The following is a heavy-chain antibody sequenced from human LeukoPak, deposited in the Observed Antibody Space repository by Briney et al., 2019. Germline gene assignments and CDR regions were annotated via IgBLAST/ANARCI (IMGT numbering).Heavy chain of an antibody. V-gene: IGHV3-21*01. CDR3: ATERDSSWTFDS. CDR2: ISSSPTYI. D-gene: IGHD6-13*01. Sequence: GGSLRLSCAVSGFTFSSYSMNWVRQAPGKGLEWVSSISSSPTYIYYADSVKGRFTISRDNSKNTLYLQLNSLRAEDTAVYYCATERDSSWTFDSWGQGTLVTVSS. CDR1: GFTFSSYS. J-gene: IGHJ4*02.